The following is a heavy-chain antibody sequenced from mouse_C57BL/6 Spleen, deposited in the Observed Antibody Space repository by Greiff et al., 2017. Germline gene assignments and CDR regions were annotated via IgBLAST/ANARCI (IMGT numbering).Heavy chain of an antibody. CDR2: IHPNSGST. D-gene: IGHD3-2*02. CDR3: AIDSSGPYAMDY. V-gene: IGHV1-64*01. Sequence: VQLQQPGAELVKPGASVKLSCKASGYTFTSYWMHWVKQRPGQGLEWIGMIHPNSGSTNYNEKFKSKATLTVDKSSSTAYMQLSSLTSEDSAVYYCAIDSSGPYAMDYWGQGTSVTVSS. J-gene: IGHJ4*01. CDR1: GYTFTSYW.